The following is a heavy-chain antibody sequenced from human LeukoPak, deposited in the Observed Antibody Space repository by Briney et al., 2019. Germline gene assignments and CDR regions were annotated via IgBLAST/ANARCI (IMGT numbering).Heavy chain of an antibody. CDR1: GFTFSSYG. J-gene: IGHJ5*02. D-gene: IGHD2-15*01. CDR3: ASYCSGGSCYSGYNWFDP. CDR2: ISGSGGST. V-gene: IGHV3-23*01. Sequence: GGSLRLSCAASGFTFSSYGMSWVRQAPGKGLEWVSAISGSGGSTYYADSVKGRFTISRDNSKNTLYLQMNSLRAEDTAVYYCASYCSGGSCYSGYNWFDPWGQGTLVTVSS.